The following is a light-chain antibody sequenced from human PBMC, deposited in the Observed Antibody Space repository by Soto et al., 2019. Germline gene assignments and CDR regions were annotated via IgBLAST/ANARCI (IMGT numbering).Light chain of an antibody. CDR3: QQYSSSQTT. J-gene: IGKJ1*01. V-gene: IGKV3-20*01. Sequence: EIVLTQSPGTLSLSPGERATLSCRASQTVSSSYLAWYQQKPGQAPRLLIYDASSRATGISDRFSGSGSGTDFTLTISRLEPEDFAVYHCQQYSSSQTTFGQGTKVEIK. CDR2: DAS. CDR1: QTVSSSY.